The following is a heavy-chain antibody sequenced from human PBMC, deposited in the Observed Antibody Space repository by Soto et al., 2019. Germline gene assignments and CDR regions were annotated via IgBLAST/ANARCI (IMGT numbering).Heavy chain of an antibody. Sequence: SETLSLTCTVSGGSISSGGYYWSWIRHHPGKGLEWIGYIYYSGSTYYNPSLKSRVTISVDTSKNQFSLKLSSVTAADTAVYYCARGIPHYHSSGYYFDYWGQGTMITLST. CDR2: IYYSGST. CDR3: ARGIPHYHSSGYYFDY. CDR1: GGSISSGGYY. J-gene: IGHJ4*02. D-gene: IGHD3-22*01. V-gene: IGHV4-31*03.